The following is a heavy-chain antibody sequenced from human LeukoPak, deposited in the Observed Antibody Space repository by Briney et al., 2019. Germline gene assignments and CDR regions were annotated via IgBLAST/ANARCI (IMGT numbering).Heavy chain of an antibody. Sequence: PGGSLRLSCAASGFTFSSYGMHGVRQAPGKGLEGVAVIWYDGSNKYYTDSVKGRFTISRDNSQNTLYLQMNSLTAEDTVVYYCARSYHGSGSLAKYWGQGTLVTVSS. CDR3: ARSYHGSGSLAKY. V-gene: IGHV3-33*01. D-gene: IGHD3-10*01. CDR1: GFTFSSYG. CDR2: IWYDGSNK. J-gene: IGHJ4*02.